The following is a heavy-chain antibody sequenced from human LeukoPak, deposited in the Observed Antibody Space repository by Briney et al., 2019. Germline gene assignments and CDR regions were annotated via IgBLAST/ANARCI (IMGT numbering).Heavy chain of an antibody. CDR1: GYTFTGYY. CDR3: ARQFDSSGYYYAVGY. V-gene: IGHV1-2*02. CDR2: INPNSGGT. Sequence: ASVKVSCKASGYTFTGYYMHWVRQAPGQGLEWMGWINPNSGGTNYAQKFQGRVTMTRDTSISTAYMELSRLRSDDTAVYYCARQFDSSGYYYAVGYWGQGTLVTVSS. D-gene: IGHD3-22*01. J-gene: IGHJ4*02.